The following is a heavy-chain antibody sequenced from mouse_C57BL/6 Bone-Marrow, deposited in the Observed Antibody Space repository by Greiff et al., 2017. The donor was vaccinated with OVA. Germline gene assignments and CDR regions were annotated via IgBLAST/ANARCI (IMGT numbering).Heavy chain of an antibody. D-gene: IGHD1-1*01. CDR2: IWTGGGT. CDR3: ARTPPFTGFYAMDY. Sequence: VQRVESGPGLVAPSQSLSITCTVSGFSLTSYAISWVRQPPGKGLEWLGVIWTGGGTNYNSALKSRLSISKDNSKSQVFLKMNSLQTDDTARYYCARTPPFTGFYAMDYWGQGTSVTVSS. CDR1: GFSLTSYA. V-gene: IGHV2-9-1*01. J-gene: IGHJ4*01.